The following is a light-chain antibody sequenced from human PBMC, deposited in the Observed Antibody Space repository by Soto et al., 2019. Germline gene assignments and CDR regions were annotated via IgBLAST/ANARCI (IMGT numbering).Light chain of an antibody. J-gene: IGLJ1*01. CDR3: QSYDSSLSAYV. Sequence: QAVVTQPPSVSGAPGQRVTISCTGSSSNIGAGYDVHWYQQLPGTAPKLLIYGNSNRPSVVPDRFSGSKSGTSASLAITGLQAEDEADYYCQSYDSSLSAYVFGPGTKVTVL. CDR1: SSNIGAGYD. CDR2: GNS. V-gene: IGLV1-40*01.